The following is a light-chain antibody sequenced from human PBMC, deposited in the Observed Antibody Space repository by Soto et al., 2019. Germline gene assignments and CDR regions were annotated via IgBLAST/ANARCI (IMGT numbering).Light chain of an antibody. CDR1: QSIDNK. CDR3: QQYKDWRT. CDR2: GAS. Sequence: KVMTQSPATLAVSPGERANLSCRASQSIDNKLAWYQQRPGQAPRLLIYGASIRATGIPARFSGSGSGTEFTLTISGLQSEDFGVYYCQQYKDWRTFGQGTNVEIK. J-gene: IGKJ1*01. V-gene: IGKV3-15*01.